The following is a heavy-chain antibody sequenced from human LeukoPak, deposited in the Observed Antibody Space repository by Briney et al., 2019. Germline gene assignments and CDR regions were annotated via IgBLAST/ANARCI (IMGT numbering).Heavy chain of an antibody. CDR2: INHSGST. Sequence: SETLCLTCAVYGGSFSGYYWSWIRQPPGKGLEWIGEINHSGSTNYNPSLKSRVTISVDTSKDQFSLKLSSVTAADTAVYYCARGSSGYYRWGQGTLVTVSS. V-gene: IGHV4-34*01. CDR1: GGSFSGYY. J-gene: IGHJ5*02. D-gene: IGHD3-22*01. CDR3: ARGSSGYYR.